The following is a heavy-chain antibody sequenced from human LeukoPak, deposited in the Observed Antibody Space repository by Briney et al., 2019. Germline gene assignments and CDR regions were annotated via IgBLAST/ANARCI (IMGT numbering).Heavy chain of an antibody. V-gene: IGHV3-11*01. D-gene: IGHD6-13*01. J-gene: IGHJ4*02. CDR3: AREQRSSWITDY. Sequence: GGCLRLSCVVSVFTFSDYYRSWIRQPPGKGREWLSYISRGGSTIYYADSVKGRFTISRDNAKDSLYLQMNSLRAEDTAVYCCAREQRSSWITDYWGQGTLVTVSS. CDR2: ISRGGSTI. CDR1: VFTFSDYY.